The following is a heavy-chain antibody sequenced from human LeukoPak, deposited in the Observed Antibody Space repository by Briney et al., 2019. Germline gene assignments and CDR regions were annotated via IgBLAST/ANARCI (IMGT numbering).Heavy chain of an antibody. CDR2: IYTSEST. CDR1: GGSISSGSYY. J-gene: IGHJ4*02. CDR3: AREAMAYFDY. D-gene: IGHD5-18*01. Sequence: PSETLSLTCTVSGGSISSGSYYWSWIRQPAGKGLEWIGRIYTSESTNYNPSLKSRVTISVDTSKNQFSLKLSSVTAADTAVYYCAREAMAYFDYWGQGTLVTVSS. V-gene: IGHV4-61*02.